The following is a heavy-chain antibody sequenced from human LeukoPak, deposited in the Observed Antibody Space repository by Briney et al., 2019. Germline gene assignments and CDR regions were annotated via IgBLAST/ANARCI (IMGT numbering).Heavy chain of an antibody. CDR2: ISSSGSTI. Sequence: GGSLRLSCAASGFTFSDYYMSWIRQAPGKGLEWVSYISSSGSTIYYADSVKGRFTISRDNAKNSLYLQMNSLRAEDTAVYYCARDQGIGDRWDAFDIWGQGTMVTVSS. CDR3: ARDQGIGDRWDAFDI. CDR1: GFTFSDYY. J-gene: IGHJ3*02. D-gene: IGHD3-16*02. V-gene: IGHV3-11*01.